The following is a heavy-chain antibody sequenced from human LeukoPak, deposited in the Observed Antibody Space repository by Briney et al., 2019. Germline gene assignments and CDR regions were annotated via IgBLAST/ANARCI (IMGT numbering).Heavy chain of an antibody. J-gene: IGHJ4*02. V-gene: IGHV3-21*01. CDR3: ARDQEKGLDY. CDR2: ISSSSSYI. CDR1: GFTFSSYS. Sequence: GGSLRLSCAASGFTFSSYSMNWVRQAPGKGLEWVSSISSSSSYIYYADSVKGRFIISRDNAKNSLYLQMNSLRAEDTAVYYCARDQEKGLDYWGQGTLVTVSS.